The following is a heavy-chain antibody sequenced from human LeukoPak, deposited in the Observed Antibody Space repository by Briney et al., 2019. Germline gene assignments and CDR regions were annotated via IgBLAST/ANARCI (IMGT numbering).Heavy chain of an antibody. D-gene: IGHD6-13*01. V-gene: IGHV3-23*01. Sequence: GSLRLSCGASGFTFRTYAMSWVRQAPGKGLEWVSGISDGGGRTFYAESVKGRFIVSRDNSRNTLYLRMNSLRAEDTAIYYCTKNQILDDTGSWYTYWGQGTLVTVSS. CDR3: TKNQILDDTGSWYTY. CDR2: ISDGGGRT. J-gene: IGHJ4*02. CDR1: GFTFRTYA.